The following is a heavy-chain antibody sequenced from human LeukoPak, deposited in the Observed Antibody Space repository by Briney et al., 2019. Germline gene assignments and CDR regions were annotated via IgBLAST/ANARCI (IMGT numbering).Heavy chain of an antibody. J-gene: IGHJ4*02. CDR2: IYSGGST. CDR1: GFTFSSYA. V-gene: IGHV3-66*01. Sequence: GGSLRLSCAASGFTFSSYAMSWVRQALGKGLEWVSSIYSGGSTYYTDSVKGRFTISRDNSKNTLYLQMNSLRAEDTAVYYCARDLAGYNSFDYWGQGALVTVSS. CDR3: ARDLAGYNSFDY. D-gene: IGHD5-24*01.